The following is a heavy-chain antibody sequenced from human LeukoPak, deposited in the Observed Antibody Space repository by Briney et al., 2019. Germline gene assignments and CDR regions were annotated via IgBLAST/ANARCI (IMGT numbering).Heavy chain of an antibody. CDR1: GYTFTGYY. J-gene: IGHJ5*02. Sequence: ASVKVSCKASGYTFTGYYMHWVRQAPGQGLEWMGRINPNSGGTNYAQKFQGRVTMTRDTSISTAYMELSRLRSDDTAVYYCARDIGYCSSTSCYTAFDPWGQGTLVTVSS. D-gene: IGHD2-2*03. CDR3: ARDIGYCSSTSCYTAFDP. CDR2: INPNSGGT. V-gene: IGHV1-2*06.